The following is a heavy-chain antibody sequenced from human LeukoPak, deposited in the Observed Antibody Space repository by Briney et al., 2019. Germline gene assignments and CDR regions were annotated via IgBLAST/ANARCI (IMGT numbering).Heavy chain of an antibody. V-gene: IGHV3-11*04. CDR2: ISSLSTSI. Sequence: GGSLRLSCAASGFTLSGYYMSWIRQAPGKGLEWVSYISSLSTSIYYTDSVKGRFTISRDNAKNSLYLQMNNLRAEDTAVYYCGRDKEDWGQGTLVTVSS. J-gene: IGHJ4*02. CDR3: GRDKED. CDR1: GFTLSGYY.